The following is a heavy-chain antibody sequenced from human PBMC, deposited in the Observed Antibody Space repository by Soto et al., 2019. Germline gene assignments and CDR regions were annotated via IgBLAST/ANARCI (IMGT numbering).Heavy chain of an antibody. Sequence: ASVKVSCKASGYAFSTFGLSWVRQAPGQGLEWMGWINPNSGGTNYAQKFQGRVNMTRDTSISTAYMELSRLRSDDTAVYYCAREGSWRGQLYPWGQGTLVTVSS. J-gene: IGHJ5*02. CDR1: GYAFSTFG. V-gene: IGHV1-2*02. CDR2: INPNSGGT. D-gene: IGHD1-26*01. CDR3: AREGSWRGQLYP.